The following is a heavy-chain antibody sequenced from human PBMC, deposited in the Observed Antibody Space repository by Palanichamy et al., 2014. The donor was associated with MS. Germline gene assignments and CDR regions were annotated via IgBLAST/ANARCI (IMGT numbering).Heavy chain of an antibody. V-gene: IGHV3-74*01. D-gene: IGHD5-18*01. J-gene: IGHJ4*02. CDR1: GFPFSSYW. Sequence: EVQLVESGGGLVQPGGSLRLSCAASGFPFSSYWMDWVRQAPGKGLVWVSRINSDGSNTRYADFVKGRFTISRDNAKNTLYLQMNSLTVEDTAVYYCARDADSDGLDYWGQGTLVTVSS. CDR2: INSDGSNT. CDR3: ARDADSDGLDY.